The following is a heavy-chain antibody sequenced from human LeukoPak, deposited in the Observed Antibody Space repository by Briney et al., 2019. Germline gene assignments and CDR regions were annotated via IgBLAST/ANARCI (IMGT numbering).Heavy chain of an antibody. V-gene: IGHV1-2*02. CDR3: ARGTPYCTGASCYNY. D-gene: IGHD2-2*02. J-gene: IGHJ4*02. CDR1: GYTFTGYY. CDR2: INPNSGGT. Sequence: ASVKVSCKASGYTFTGYYMHWVRQAPGQGLEWMGWINPNSGGTKYAQKFQGRVTMTRNTSINTAYMELSNLESDDTAVYYCARGTPYCTGASCYNYWGQGSLVTVSS.